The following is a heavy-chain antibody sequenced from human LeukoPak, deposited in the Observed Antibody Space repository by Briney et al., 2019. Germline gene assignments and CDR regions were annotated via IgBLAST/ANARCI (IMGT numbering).Heavy chain of an antibody. Sequence: ASVKVSCKASGYTFTDYYMHWVRQAPGQGLEWMGWINPNSGGTNYAQKFQGRVTMTRDTSISTAYMELSRLRSDDTAVYYCAREYVGGIGAEYFQHWGQGTLVTVSS. CDR3: AREYVGGIGAEYFQH. CDR2: INPNSGGT. V-gene: IGHV1-2*02. D-gene: IGHD4-23*01. CDR1: GYTFTDYY. J-gene: IGHJ1*01.